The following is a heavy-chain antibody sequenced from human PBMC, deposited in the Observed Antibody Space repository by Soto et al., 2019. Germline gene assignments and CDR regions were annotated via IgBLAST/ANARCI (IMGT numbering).Heavy chain of an antibody. CDR2: IIPILGIA. V-gene: IGHV1-69*08. CDR3: ARDQGSMVTAGYYYYYMAV. D-gene: IGHD5-18*01. J-gene: IGHJ6*03. Sequence: QVQLVQSGAEVKKPGSSVKVSCKASGGTFSSYTISWVRQAPGQGLEWMGRIIPILGIANYAQKFQGRVTITADTSTSTAYMGVSSLRSEDTAVYYCARDQGSMVTAGYYYYYMAVWGKGTTVTVSS. CDR1: GGTFSSYT.